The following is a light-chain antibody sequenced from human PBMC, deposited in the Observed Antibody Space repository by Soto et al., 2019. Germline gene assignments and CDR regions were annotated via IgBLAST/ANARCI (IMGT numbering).Light chain of an antibody. J-gene: IGKJ1*01. Sequence: DIQMTQSPSSLSASVGDRVTITCRASQGIRHYLAWYQQKPGKVPKLLIYEASNLQSGVPSRFRGGGSGTGFTLTISSLQPEDVATYYCQNFDSAPQTFGQGTKVEIK. CDR2: EAS. CDR1: QGIRHY. CDR3: QNFDSAPQT. V-gene: IGKV1-27*01.